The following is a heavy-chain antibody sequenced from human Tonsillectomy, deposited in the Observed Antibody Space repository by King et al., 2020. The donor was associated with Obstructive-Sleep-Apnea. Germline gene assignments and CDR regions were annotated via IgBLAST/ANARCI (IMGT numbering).Heavy chain of an antibody. J-gene: IGHJ5*02. Sequence: VQLQESGPGLVKPSQTLSLTCTVSGASISSGGYYWTWIRQHPGKGLEWIGYIYYSGNTYYSPSLKSRITISRDTSKNQFSLKLSSVTAADTAVYYCARDREGLVNWFDPWGQGTLVTVSS. CDR1: GASISSGGYY. D-gene: IGHD1-26*01. CDR3: ARDREGLVNWFDP. V-gene: IGHV4-31*03. CDR2: IYYSGNT.